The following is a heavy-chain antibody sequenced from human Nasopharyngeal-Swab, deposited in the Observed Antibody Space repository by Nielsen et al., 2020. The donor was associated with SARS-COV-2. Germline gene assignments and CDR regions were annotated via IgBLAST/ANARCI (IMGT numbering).Heavy chain of an antibody. CDR1: GFVFSNYY. Sequence: GGSLRLSCGASGFVFSNYYMHWARPTPGKGLALVASISPDGTGTTYVDSVKGRFTIPRDNATSSLSLQMNSLRPEDTAVYYCARDHPSGYSQDSWGQGTQVTVSS. CDR3: ARDHPSGYSQDS. V-gene: IGHV3-7*05. D-gene: IGHD5-18*01. CDR2: ISPDGTGT. J-gene: IGHJ4*02.